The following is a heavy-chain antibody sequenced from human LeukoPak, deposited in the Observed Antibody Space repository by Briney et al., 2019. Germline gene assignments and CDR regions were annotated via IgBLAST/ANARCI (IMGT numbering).Heavy chain of an antibody. CDR3: ARGGSGSYAFFDY. J-gene: IGHJ4*02. D-gene: IGHD3-10*01. V-gene: IGHV3-33*01. CDR2: IWYDGSNK. Sequence: PGGSLRLSCAASGFTFSSYGMHWVRQAPGKGREWVAVIWYDGSNKYYADSVKGRFTISRDNSKNTLYLQMNSLRAEDTAVYYCARGGSGSYAFFDYWGQGTLVTVSS. CDR1: GFTFSSYG.